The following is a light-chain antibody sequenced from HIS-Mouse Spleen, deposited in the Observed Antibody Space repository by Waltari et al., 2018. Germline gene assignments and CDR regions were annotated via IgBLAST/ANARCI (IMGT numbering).Light chain of an antibody. CDR3: QQYNNWPQT. CDR1: QSVSSN. CDR2: GAS. V-gene: IGKV3-15*01. Sequence: EIVMTQSPATLSVSPGERVTLSCRASQSVSSNLAWYQQKPGQAPRRLIYGASTRATGIPARFSGSGSGTEFTLTISSMQSEDFAVYYCQQYNNWPQTFGQGTKLEIK. J-gene: IGKJ2*01.